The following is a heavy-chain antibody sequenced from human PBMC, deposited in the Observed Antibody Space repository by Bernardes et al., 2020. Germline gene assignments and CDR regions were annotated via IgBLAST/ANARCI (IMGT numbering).Heavy chain of an antibody. CDR1: GGSFSGYY. V-gene: IGHV4-34*01. D-gene: IGHD6-6*01. J-gene: IGHJ5*02. Sequence: SETLSLTCAVYGGSFSGYYWSWIRQPPGKGLEWIGGINHSGSTNYNPSLKSRVTISVDTSKNQFSLKLSSVTAADTAVYYCARLGIAARPGWFDPWGQGTLVTVSS. CDR2: INHSGST. CDR3: ARLGIAARPGWFDP.